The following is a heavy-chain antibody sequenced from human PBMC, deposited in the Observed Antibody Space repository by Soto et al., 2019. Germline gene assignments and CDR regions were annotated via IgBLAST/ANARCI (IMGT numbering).Heavy chain of an antibody. CDR1: GFTFSSYA. V-gene: IGHV3-30*04. Sequence: GVSLRLSCAASGFTFSSYAMHWVRQAPGKGLEWVAVISYDGSNKYYADSVKGRFTISRDNSKNTLYLQMNSLRAEDTAVYYCARVGYGGSFHNGYFQHWGQGTLVTVSS. CDR3: ARVGYGGSFHNGYFQH. J-gene: IGHJ1*01. CDR2: ISYDGSNK. D-gene: IGHD1-26*01.